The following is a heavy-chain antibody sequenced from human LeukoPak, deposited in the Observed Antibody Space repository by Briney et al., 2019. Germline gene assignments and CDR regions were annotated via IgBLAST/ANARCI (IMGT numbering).Heavy chain of an antibody. CDR1: GYTYTSYG. CDR2: ISVYNGNT. CDR3: ARDMFPGSSGVVIKNMDI. Sequence: GASVKVSRKASGYTYTSYGISWVRQAPGQGLEWMGWISVYNGNTNYPQKLQGRVTMTTDTSTSTAYMELRSLRSDDTAVYYCARDMFPGSSGVVIKNMDIWGKGTTVTVSS. V-gene: IGHV1-18*01. D-gene: IGHD3-3*01. J-gene: IGHJ6*03.